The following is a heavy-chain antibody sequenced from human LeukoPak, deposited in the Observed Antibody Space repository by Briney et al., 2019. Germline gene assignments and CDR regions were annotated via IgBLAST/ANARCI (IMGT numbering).Heavy chain of an antibody. Sequence: ASVKVSCKASGYTFTGYYMHWVRQAPGQGLEWMGWINPNSGGTNYAQKFQGRVTMTRDTSISTAYMELSRLRSDDTAVYYCARANCSGGSCYSRGYYYYYGMDVWGQGTTVTVSS. J-gene: IGHJ6*02. CDR2: INPNSGGT. CDR1: GYTFTGYY. V-gene: IGHV1-2*02. CDR3: ARANCSGGSCYSRGYYYYYGMDV. D-gene: IGHD2-15*01.